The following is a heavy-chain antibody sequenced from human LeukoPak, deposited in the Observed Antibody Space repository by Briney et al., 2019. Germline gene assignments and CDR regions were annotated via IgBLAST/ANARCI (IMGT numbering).Heavy chain of an antibody. CDR1: GGSISGYY. D-gene: IGHD2-15*01. CDR3: ARHYCSGGNCYYFDH. Sequence: PSETLSLTCTVSGGSISGYYWSWIGQPPGQGLGWIGFIHYRGTSKYNPSLMSRVTMSVDTSKNQVSLKLSSVTAADTAVYYCARHYCSGGNCYYFDHWGQGTLVTVSS. V-gene: IGHV4-59*08. J-gene: IGHJ4*02. CDR2: IHYRGTS.